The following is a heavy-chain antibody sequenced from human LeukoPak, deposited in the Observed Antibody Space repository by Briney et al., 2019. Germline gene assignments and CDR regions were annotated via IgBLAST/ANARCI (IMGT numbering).Heavy chain of an antibody. Sequence: ASVKVSCKASGYTFTSYYMHWVRQAPGQGLEWMGIINPSGGSTSYAQKFQGRVTMTRDTSTSTVYMELSSLRSEDTAVYYCARDSSSSVGYYYYYYMDVWGKGTTVTVSS. CDR2: INPSGGST. CDR1: GYTFTSYY. J-gene: IGHJ6*03. CDR3: ARDSSSSVGYYYYYYMDV. V-gene: IGHV1-46*01. D-gene: IGHD6-6*01.